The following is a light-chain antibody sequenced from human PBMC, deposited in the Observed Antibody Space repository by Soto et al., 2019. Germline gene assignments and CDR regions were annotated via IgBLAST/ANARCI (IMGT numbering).Light chain of an antibody. CDR1: QSVSSY. Sequence: EIVLTQSPATLSLSPGERATLSCRASQSVSSYLAWYQQKPGQAPRLLIYDASNRATGIPARFSGSGSGTDFSLTISSLQAEDVAVYFCQQYCSLPPTFGQGTKVEIK. V-gene: IGKV3-11*01. J-gene: IGKJ2*01. CDR3: QQYCSLPPT. CDR2: DAS.